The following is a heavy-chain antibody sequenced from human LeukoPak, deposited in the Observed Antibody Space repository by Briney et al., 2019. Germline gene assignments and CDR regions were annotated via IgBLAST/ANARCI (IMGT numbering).Heavy chain of an antibody. D-gene: IGHD6-19*01. CDR3: AREISVAGTMIDS. J-gene: IGHJ4*02. CDR1: GYSFTGYY. V-gene: IGHV1-2*02. CDR2: INPNSGGT. Sequence: GASVKVSCKASGYSFTGYYMHWVRQAPGQGLEWMGWINPNSGGTDYAQKFQGRVTMTRDTSISTAYMELTRLTSDDTAIYYCAREISVAGTMIDSWGQGTLVTVSS.